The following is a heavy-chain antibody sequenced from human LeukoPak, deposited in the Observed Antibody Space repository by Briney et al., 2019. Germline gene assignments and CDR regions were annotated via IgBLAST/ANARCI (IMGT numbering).Heavy chain of an antibody. CDR3: ARVPPTSRAGYFFDY. CDR1: GFTFNSYT. J-gene: IGHJ4*02. Sequence: PGGSLRLSCAASGFTFNSYTMNWVRQAPGKGLEWVSCISGSSTYIYYADSVKGRFTISRDNAKNSLYLQMNSLSAEDTAVYYCARVPPTSRAGYFFDYWGQGTLVTVSS. V-gene: IGHV3-21*01. CDR2: ISGSSTYI.